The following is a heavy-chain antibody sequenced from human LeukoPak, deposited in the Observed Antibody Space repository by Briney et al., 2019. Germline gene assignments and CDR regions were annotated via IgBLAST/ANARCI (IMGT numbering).Heavy chain of an antibody. CDR2: IKTDGSTT. CDR1: GFTFSRYW. CDR3: ATDTFGPNDC. Sequence: GGSLRLSCAASGFTFSRYWMHWVRQAPGKGLVWVSNIKTDGSTTNYADSVRGRFTISRDNAKNTLYLQMNGLRAEDTAVYYCATDTFGPNDCWVQGTLVTVSS. J-gene: IGHJ4*02. D-gene: IGHD3-16*01. V-gene: IGHV3-74*01.